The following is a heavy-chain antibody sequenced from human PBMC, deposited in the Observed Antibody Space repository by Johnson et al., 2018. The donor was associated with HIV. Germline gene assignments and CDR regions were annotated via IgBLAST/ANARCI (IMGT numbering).Heavy chain of an antibody. D-gene: IGHD6-13*01. CDR3: ARGGYLDAFDI. CDR2: ISYDGSNK. V-gene: IGHV3-30*04. CDR1: GFTFSSYA. Sequence: QMLLVESGGGVVQPGRSLRLSCAASGFTFSSYAMHWVRQAPGKGLEWVAVISYDGSNKYYADSVKGRFTISRDNSKNTLYLQMNSLRAEDTAVYYCARGGYLDAFDILGQGTMVTVSS. J-gene: IGHJ3*02.